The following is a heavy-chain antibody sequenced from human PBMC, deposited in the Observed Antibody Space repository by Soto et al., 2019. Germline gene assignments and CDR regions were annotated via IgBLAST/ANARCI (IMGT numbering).Heavy chain of an antibody. CDR2: MYPNSGNT. V-gene: IGHV1-8*01. CDR1: GYTFTSYD. CDR3: ARGNWNCRLYYYYGMDV. Sequence: ASVKVSGKASGYTFTSYDINWVRQVTGKGLEWMGWMYPNSGNTGYAQKFQGRVTMTRNTSIPTPYMELSSLRPDDTAVYYRARGNWNCRLYYYYGMDVWGQGTTVTVSS. D-gene: IGHD1-7*01. J-gene: IGHJ6*02.